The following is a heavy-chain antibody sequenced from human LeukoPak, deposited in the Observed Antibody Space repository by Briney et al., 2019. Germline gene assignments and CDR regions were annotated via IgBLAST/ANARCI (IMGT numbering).Heavy chain of an antibody. D-gene: IGHD2-15*01. CDR2: ISYDGSNK. J-gene: IGHJ4*02. V-gene: IGHV3-30*03. CDR1: GFIFISYS. Sequence: GGSLRLSCAASGFIFISYSMNWVRQAPGKGLEWVAVISYDGSNKYYADSVKGRFTISRDNSKNTPYLQMNSLRAEDTAVYYCARDLLYCSGGSCYFAGAFDYWGQGTLVTVSS. CDR3: ARDLLYCSGGSCYFAGAFDY.